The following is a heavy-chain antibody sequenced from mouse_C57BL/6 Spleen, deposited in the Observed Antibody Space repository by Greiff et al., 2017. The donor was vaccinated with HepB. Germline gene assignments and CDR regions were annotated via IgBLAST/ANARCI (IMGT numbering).Heavy chain of an antibody. CDR3: ARDGNYDYDGAWFAY. CDR1: GYSITSGYY. V-gene: IGHV3-6*01. CDR2: ISYDGSN. D-gene: IGHD2-4*01. J-gene: IGHJ3*01. Sequence: DVQLQESGPGLVKPSQSLSLTCSVTGYSITSGYYWNWIRQFPGNKLEWMGYISYDGSNNYNPSLKNRISITRDTSKNQLFLKLNSVTTEDTATYYCARDGNYDYDGAWFAYWGQGTLVTVSA.